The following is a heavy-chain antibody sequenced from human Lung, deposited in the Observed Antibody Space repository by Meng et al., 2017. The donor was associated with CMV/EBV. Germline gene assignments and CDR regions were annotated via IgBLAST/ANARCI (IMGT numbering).Heavy chain of an antibody. CDR2: IRSKTNGGTT. V-gene: IGHV3-15*01. CDR3: TTDAYGVVVPFDY. Sequence: LTXGASGFIFSSAWMSWVRQAPGKGLEWVGRIRSKTNGGTTDYAAPVKGRLTISRDDSRSTLYLQMNSLKTEDTAVYYCTTDAYGVVVPFDYWGQGTLVTVSS. D-gene: IGHD3-3*01. J-gene: IGHJ4*02. CDR1: GFIFSSAW.